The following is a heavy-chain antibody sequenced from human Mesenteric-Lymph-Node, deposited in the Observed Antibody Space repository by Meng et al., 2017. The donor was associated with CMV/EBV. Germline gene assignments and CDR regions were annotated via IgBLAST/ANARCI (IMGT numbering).Heavy chain of an antibody. CDR3: AREGEVVPSHPGGYYGMDV. J-gene: IGHJ6*02. Sequence: GESLKISCAASGFTFSDYYMSWIRQAPGKGLEWVSYISSSGSTIYYADSVKGRFTISRDNAKNSLYLQMNSLRAEDTAVYYCAREGEVVPSHPGGYYGMDVWGQGTTVTVSS. CDR1: GFTFSDYY. V-gene: IGHV3-11*01. D-gene: IGHD2-2*01. CDR2: ISSSGSTI.